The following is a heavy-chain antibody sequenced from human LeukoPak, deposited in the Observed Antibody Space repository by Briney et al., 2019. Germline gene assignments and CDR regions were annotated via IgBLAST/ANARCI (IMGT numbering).Heavy chain of an antibody. Sequence: GGSLRLSCAASGFTFSSYAMSWVRQAPGKGLEWVSAISGSGGSTYYADSVKGRFTISRDNSKNTLYLQMNSLRAEDTAVYYCTFYDSSGYAIAPFDYWGQGTLVTVSS. D-gene: IGHD3-22*01. CDR3: TFYDSSGYAIAPFDY. V-gene: IGHV3-23*01. CDR2: ISGSGGST. J-gene: IGHJ4*02. CDR1: GFTFSSYA.